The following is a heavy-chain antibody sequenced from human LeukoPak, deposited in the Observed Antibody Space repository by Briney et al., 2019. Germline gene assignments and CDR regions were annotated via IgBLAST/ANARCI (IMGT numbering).Heavy chain of an antibody. J-gene: IGHJ5*02. V-gene: IGHV1-69*01. D-gene: IGHD6-13*01. CDR3: AREGRIAAAGTYFWFDP. CDR2: IIPIFGTA. CDR1: GGTFSSYA. Sequence: SSVKVSCKASGGTFSSYAISWVRQAPGQGLEWMGGIIPIFGTANYAQKFQGRVTITADESTSTAYMELSSLRSEDTAVYYRAREGRIAAAGTYFWFDPWGQGTLVTVSS.